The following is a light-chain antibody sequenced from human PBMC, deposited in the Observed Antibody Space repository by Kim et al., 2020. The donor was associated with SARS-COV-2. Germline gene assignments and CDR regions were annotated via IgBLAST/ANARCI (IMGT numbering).Light chain of an antibody. CDR3: QQYNQWPPEYT. CDR2: GAS. Sequence: EIVMTQSPATLSVSPGERATLSCRASQSVSNNLAWYQHKAGQAPRLLIYGASTRATGIPVRFSGSGSGTEFILTISSLQSEDFAVYYCQQYNQWPPEYTFGQGTKLEI. V-gene: IGKV3-15*01. CDR1: QSVSNN. J-gene: IGKJ2*01.